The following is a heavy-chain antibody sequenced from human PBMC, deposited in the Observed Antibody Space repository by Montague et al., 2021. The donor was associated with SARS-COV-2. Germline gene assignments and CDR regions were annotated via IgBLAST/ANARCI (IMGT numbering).Heavy chain of an antibody. D-gene: IGHD2-15*01. V-gene: IGHV4-59*01. CDR2: IFYRGST. CDR1: GDSLTYFY. J-gene: IGHJ4*02. CDR3: VRGATSTFDF. Sequence: SETLSLTCTVSGDSLTYFYWSWIRQSPGKGLEWIGYIFYRGSTNYNPSLKSRVTISLDTSKNQFSLNLTSVTATDTAVYYCVRGATSTFDFWGQGTLVTVSS.